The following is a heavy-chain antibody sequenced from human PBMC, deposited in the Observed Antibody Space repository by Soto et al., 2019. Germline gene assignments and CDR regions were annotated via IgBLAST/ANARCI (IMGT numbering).Heavy chain of an antibody. J-gene: IGHJ6*03. CDR3: ARSVDYYGSGSYFDYYYYYMDV. CDR1: GGSISSSIYY. Sequence: SETLSLTCTVSGGSISSSIYYWGWVRQPPGKGLEWIGSIYYSGSTYYNPSLKSRVTISVDTSKNQFSLKLSSVTAADTAVYYCARSVDYYGSGSYFDYYYYYMDVWGKGTTVTVSS. D-gene: IGHD3-10*01. CDR2: IYYSGST. V-gene: IGHV4-39*01.